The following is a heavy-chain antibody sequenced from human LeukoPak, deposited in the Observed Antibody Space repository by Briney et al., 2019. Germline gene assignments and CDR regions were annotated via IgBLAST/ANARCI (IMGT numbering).Heavy chain of an antibody. J-gene: IGHJ2*01. CDR1: GYTFTIYG. D-gene: IGHD3-22*01. V-gene: IGHV1-18*01. CDR2: ISAYNGNT. CDR3: ARVYYDSSAYWYFDL. Sequence: ASVTVSFTASGYTFTIYGISWVRQAPGQGLEWMGWISAYNGNTNYAQKLQGRVTMTTDTSTSTAYMELRSLRSDDTAVYCCARVYYDSSAYWYFDLWDRGTLVTVSS.